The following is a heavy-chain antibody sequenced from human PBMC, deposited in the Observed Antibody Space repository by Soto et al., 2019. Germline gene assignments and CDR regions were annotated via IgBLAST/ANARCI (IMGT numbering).Heavy chain of an antibody. CDR1: GFTLNRYA. D-gene: IGHD5-12*01. CDR2: ISASGGST. V-gene: IGHV3-23*01. CDR3: ARDQVEMATIVDY. J-gene: IGHJ4*02. Sequence: GGALRLSCAAPGFTLNRYAMSRVRQAPGKGLEWVSAISASGGSTYYADSVKGRFTISRDNSKNTLYLQMNSLRAEDTAVYYCARDQVEMATIVDYWGQGTLVTVSS.